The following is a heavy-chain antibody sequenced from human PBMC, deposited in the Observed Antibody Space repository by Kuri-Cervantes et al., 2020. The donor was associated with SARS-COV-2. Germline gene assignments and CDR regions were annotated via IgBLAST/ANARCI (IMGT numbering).Heavy chain of an antibody. V-gene: IGHV1-69*05. D-gene: IGHD6-19*01. J-gene: IGHJ4*02. Sequence: SMKISCKASGGTFSSYAISWVRQAPGQGLEWMGGIIPIFGTANYAQKFQGRVTITTDESTSTAYMELSSLRSEDTAVYYCARDAPSSGWTAPGSYWGQGTLVTVSS. CDR1: GGTFSSYA. CDR2: IIPIFGTA. CDR3: ARDAPSSGWTAPGSY.